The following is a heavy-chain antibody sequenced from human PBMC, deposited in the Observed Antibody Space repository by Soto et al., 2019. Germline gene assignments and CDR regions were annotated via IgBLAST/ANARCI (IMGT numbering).Heavy chain of an antibody. Sequence: QVQLVQSGAEVKKPGSSVKVSCKASGGTFSSYAISWVRQAPGQGLEWMGGIIPIFGTANYAQKFQGRVTITADESTSTAYLELSSLRSEDTAVYYCARVIGIAAAGFGWFDPWGQGTLVTVSS. CDR3: ARVIGIAAAGFGWFDP. CDR2: IIPIFGTA. D-gene: IGHD6-13*01. V-gene: IGHV1-69*01. CDR1: GGTFSSYA. J-gene: IGHJ5*02.